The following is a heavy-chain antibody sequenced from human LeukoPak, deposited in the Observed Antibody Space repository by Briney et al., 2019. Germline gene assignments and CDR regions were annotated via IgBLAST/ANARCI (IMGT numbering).Heavy chain of an antibody. CDR1: GGSISSYY. D-gene: IGHD3-10*01. V-gene: IGHV4-59*12. Sequence: SETLSLTCTVSGGSISSYYWSWIRQPPGKGLEWIGYIYYSGSTNNNPSLKSRVTMPVDTSKNQFSLRLTSVTAADTAVYYCARVGGIPLGAFDIWGQGTTVTVSP. CDR2: IYYSGST. CDR3: ARVGGIPLGAFDI. J-gene: IGHJ3*02.